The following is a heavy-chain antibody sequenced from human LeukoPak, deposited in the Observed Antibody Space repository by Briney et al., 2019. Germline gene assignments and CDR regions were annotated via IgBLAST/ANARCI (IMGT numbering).Heavy chain of an antibody. Sequence: GGSLRLSCAASGFTFNNYNMNWVRQAPGTGLEWVSSISSSSNYIYYADSVKGRFTISRDSAKNSLYLQMNSLRAEDTAVYYCARTRGTSLRPDAFDIWGQGTMVTVSS. J-gene: IGHJ3*02. V-gene: IGHV3-21*01. CDR3: ARTRGTSLRPDAFDI. CDR1: GFTFNNYN. CDR2: ISSSSNYI. D-gene: IGHD1-26*01.